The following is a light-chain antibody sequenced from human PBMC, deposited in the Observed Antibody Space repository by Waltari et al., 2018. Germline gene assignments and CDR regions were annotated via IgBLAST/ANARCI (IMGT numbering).Light chain of an antibody. V-gene: IGLV2-11*01. CDR1: SSDVGGYNY. CDR3: YSYADSYTWV. CDR2: EVN. Sequence: QSALTQPRSVSGSPGQSVTISCSGTSSDVGGYNYVSWYQQHPGKAPKFIIYEVNKRPSGVPDRCSGSKSGNTASLTISGLQDEDEADYYCYSYADSYTWVFGGGTKLTVL. J-gene: IGLJ3*02.